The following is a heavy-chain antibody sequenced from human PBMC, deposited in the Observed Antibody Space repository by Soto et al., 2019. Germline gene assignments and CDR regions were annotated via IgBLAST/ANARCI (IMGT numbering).Heavy chain of an antibody. Sequence: QVQLVQSGAEVKKPGSSVKVSCKASGGTFSSYAISWVRQAPGQGLEWMGGIISIFGTANYAQKFQGRVTITADESTSTAYMELSSLRSEDTAVYYCARDPSTVTTGYYYYGMDVWGQGTTVTVSS. V-gene: IGHV1-69*01. CDR2: IISIFGTA. CDR1: GGTFSSYA. CDR3: ARDPSTVTTGYYYYGMDV. J-gene: IGHJ6*02. D-gene: IGHD4-17*01.